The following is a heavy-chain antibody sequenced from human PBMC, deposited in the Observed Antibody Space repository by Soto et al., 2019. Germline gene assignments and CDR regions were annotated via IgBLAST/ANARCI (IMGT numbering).Heavy chain of an antibody. D-gene: IGHD5-18*01. V-gene: IGHV3-30*14. CDR1: GFTLSSYS. CDR3: ARMFGFSYGPANRGMDV. Sequence: QVQLVESGGGVAQPGRSLRLFCAASGFTLSSYSLHWVRQSPGKGLEWVAAISSDGTEKHYADSVKGRFTISRDNSKNTLSLQLNSLRTDDTAVYYCARMFGFSYGPANRGMDVRGQGTTVTVSS. J-gene: IGHJ6*02. CDR2: ISSDGTEK.